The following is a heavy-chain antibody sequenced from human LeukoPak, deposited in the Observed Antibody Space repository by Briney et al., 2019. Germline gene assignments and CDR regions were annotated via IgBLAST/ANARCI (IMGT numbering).Heavy chain of an antibody. V-gene: IGHV1-69*13. D-gene: IGHD3-3*01. CDR1: GYTFTGYY. Sequence: GASVKVSCKASGYTFTGYYMHWVRQAPGQGLEWMGGIIPIFGTANYAQKFQGRVTITADESTSTAYMELSSLRSEDTAVYYCARDSRRITIFGVDRRYNWFDPRGQGTLVTVSS. J-gene: IGHJ5*02. CDR3: ARDSRRITIFGVDRRYNWFDP. CDR2: IIPIFGTA.